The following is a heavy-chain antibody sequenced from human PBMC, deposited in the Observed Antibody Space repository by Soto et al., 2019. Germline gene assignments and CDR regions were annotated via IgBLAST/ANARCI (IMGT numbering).Heavy chain of an antibody. J-gene: IGHJ4*02. CDR1: GGSVIDKTYY. CDR2: VYYSGTT. Sequence: PSETLSLTCSVSGGSVIDKTYYLSGIRQPPGKRLELIGYVYYSGTTNYNPSLKSRVTTSVDTSKNQFSLKLSSVTAADTAVYYCARVDYDFWSGYFAPFDYWGQGTLVTVSS. V-gene: IGHV4-61*01. D-gene: IGHD3-3*01. CDR3: ARVDYDFWSGYFAPFDY.